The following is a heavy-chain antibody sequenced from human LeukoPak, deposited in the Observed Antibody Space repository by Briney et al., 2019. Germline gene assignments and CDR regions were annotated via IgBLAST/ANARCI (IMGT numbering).Heavy chain of an antibody. Sequence: SETLSLTCAVYGGSFSSYYWSWIRQPPGKGLDWIGYIYYSGSTNYNPSLKSRVTISVDTSKNQFSLKLSSVTAADTAVYYCARFGYSSGWLEYWGQGTLVTVSS. V-gene: IGHV4-59*08. CDR1: GGSFSSYY. J-gene: IGHJ4*02. CDR2: IYYSGST. CDR3: ARFGYSSGWLEY. D-gene: IGHD6-19*01.